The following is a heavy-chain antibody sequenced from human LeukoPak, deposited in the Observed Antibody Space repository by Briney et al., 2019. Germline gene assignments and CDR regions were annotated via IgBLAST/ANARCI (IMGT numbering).Heavy chain of an antibody. D-gene: IGHD2-21*02. CDR1: GGSLSGYY. V-gene: IGHV4-34*01. CDR3: VRECDKQYRDWTNRWFDS. CDR2: INHSGST. J-gene: IGHJ5*01. Sequence: SETLSLTCAVYGGSLSGYYWSWVRQSPGKGLEWIGEINHSGSTNYNPSLKSRVSISLETSKNQFSLKLTSVTAADTAVYYCVRECDKQYRDWTNRWFDSWGQGTLVTVSS.